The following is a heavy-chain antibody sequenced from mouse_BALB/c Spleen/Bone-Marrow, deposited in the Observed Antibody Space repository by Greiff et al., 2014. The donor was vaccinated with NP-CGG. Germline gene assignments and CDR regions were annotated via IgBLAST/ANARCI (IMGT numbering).Heavy chain of an antibody. J-gene: IGHJ4*01. V-gene: IGHV1-69*01. Sequence: VQLVESGAEFVMPGASVKMSCKASGYTFTDKWMHWVKQRPGQGLEWIGAIDTSDSYINSNQKFKGKASLTVDASSSTAYMHLSSLTSDDSAVYYCARGGHDFSLDYWGQGTSVIVSS. CDR1: GYTFTDKW. CDR3: ARGGHDFSLDY. CDR2: IDTSDSYI. D-gene: IGHD2-4*01.